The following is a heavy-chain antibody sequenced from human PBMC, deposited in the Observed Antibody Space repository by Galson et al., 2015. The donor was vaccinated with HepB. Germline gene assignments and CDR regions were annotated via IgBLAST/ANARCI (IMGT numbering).Heavy chain of an antibody. CDR2: INHSGST. Sequence: LSLTCAVYGGSFSGYYWSWIRQPPGKGLEWIGEINHSGSTNYNPSLKSRVTISVDTSKNQFSLKLSSVTAADTAVYYCASVVVVAATPTPLMDVWGKGTTVTVSS. J-gene: IGHJ6*04. V-gene: IGHV4-34*01. CDR3: ASVVVVAATPTPLMDV. CDR1: GGSFSGYY. D-gene: IGHD2-15*01.